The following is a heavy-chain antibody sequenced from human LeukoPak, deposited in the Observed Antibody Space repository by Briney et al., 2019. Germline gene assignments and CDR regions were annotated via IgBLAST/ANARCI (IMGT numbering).Heavy chain of an antibody. V-gene: IGHV4-61*02. D-gene: IGHD6-19*01. CDR1: GGSLSSGSYY. J-gene: IGHJ4*02. Sequence: SETLSLTCTVSGGSLSSGSYYWSWIRQPAGKGLEWIGRIYTSGSTNYNPSLKSRVTMSVDTSKNQFSLKLSSVTAADTAVYYCARGDSSGWPYWGQGTLVTVSS. CDR2: IYTSGST. CDR3: ARGDSSGWPY.